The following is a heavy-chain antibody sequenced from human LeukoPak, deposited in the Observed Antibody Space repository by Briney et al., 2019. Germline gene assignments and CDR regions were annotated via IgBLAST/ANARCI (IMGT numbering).Heavy chain of an antibody. CDR1: GITFSSYG. CDR2: ISSTGGTT. Sequence: PGGTLRLSCAASGITFSSYGMSWVRQAPGKGLEWVSSISSTGGTTYYADSVKGRFTVSRDNAKNSLYLQMNSLRADDTAVYYCAREKSFLEWLSTGRRDGYYMDVWGKGTTVTVSS. V-gene: IGHV3-48*04. D-gene: IGHD3-3*02. J-gene: IGHJ6*03. CDR3: AREKSFLEWLSTGRRDGYYMDV.